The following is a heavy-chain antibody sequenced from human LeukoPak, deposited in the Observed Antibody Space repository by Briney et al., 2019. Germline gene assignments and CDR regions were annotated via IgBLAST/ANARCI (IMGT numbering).Heavy chain of an antibody. D-gene: IGHD3-10*01. V-gene: IGHV1-2*02. Sequence: ASVKVSCKASKYTFTGYYIHWVRQAPGQGLEWMGWISYNSGGTNYAQKFQGRVTMTRDTSISTAYMELSRLRSDDTAVYYCARAGKLMITMVRGALASKKGFDIWGQGTMVTVSS. CDR1: KYTFTGYY. CDR2: ISYNSGGT. CDR3: ARAGKLMITMVRGALASKKGFDI. J-gene: IGHJ3*02.